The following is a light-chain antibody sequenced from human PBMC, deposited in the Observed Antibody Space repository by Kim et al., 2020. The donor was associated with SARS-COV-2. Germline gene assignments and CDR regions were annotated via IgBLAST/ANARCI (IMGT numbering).Light chain of an antibody. Sequence: GKTVTSTDAGGSGSIASKYVQGYQQRPGSAPTTVIYEANQRRSGVPDRFSGSIDSSCNSASLTISGLKTEDEADYYCQSYDSSSVVFGGGTQLTVL. CDR2: EAN. V-gene: IGLV6-57*02. CDR3: QSYDSSSVV. J-gene: IGLJ2*01. CDR1: SGSIASKY.